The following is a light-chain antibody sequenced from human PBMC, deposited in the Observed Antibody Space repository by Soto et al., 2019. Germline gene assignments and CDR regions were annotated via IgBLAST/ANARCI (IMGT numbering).Light chain of an antibody. V-gene: IGKV3-15*01. CDR3: QQYNNWPPWT. J-gene: IGKJ1*01. CDR2: GAS. CDR1: QTIHTN. Sequence: ETVMTQSPATLSVSPGDRVTLSCRGSQTIHTNLAWFQQKPGQAPKLLIYGASTRDTGVPARFTGSGSGTEYTLTISSLQSEDFAVYFCQQYNNWPPWTFGQGTKVEI.